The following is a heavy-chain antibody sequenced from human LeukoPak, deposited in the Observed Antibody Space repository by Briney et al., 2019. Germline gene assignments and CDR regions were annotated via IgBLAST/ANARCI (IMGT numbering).Heavy chain of an antibody. D-gene: IGHD3-10*01. V-gene: IGHV5-51*01. CDR1: GYSFTSYW. CDR3: ARQLLWFGERANWFDP. Sequence: PGESLKISCKGSGYSFTSYWIGWVRQMPGKGLEWMGIIYPGDSDTRYSPSFQGQVTISADKSISTAYLQWSSLKASDTAMYYCARQLLWFGERANWFDPWGQGTLVTVSS. CDR2: IYPGDSDT. J-gene: IGHJ5*02.